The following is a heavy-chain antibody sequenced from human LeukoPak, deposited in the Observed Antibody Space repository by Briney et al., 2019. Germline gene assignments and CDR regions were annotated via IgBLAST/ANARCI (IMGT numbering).Heavy chain of an antibody. CDR1: GFTFSSYG. D-gene: IGHD5-12*01. V-gene: IGHV3-30*02. CDR3: AKGLDSGYDYYYYYYMDV. J-gene: IGHJ6*03. CDR2: IRYDGSNK. Sequence: GGSLRLSCAASGFTFSSYGMHWVRQAPGKELEWVAFIRYDGSNKYYADSVKGRFTISRDNSKNTLYLQMNSLRAEDTAVYYCAKGLDSGYDYYYYYYMDVWGKGTTVTVSS.